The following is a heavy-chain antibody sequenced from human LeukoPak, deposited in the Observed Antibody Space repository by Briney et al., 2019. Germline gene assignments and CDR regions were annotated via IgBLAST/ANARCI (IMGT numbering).Heavy chain of an antibody. CDR1: GYTFTRYY. V-gene: IGHV1-46*01. CDR2: INPSGGST. Sequence: ASVKVSCKASGYTFTRYYMHWVRQAPGQGLEWMGMINPSGGSTSYAQKFQGRVTMTRDMSTSTVYMELSSLRSEDTAVYYCARVWNVAGNGGNQYYFDYWGQGTLVTVSS. D-gene: IGHD6-19*01. CDR3: ARVWNVAGNGGNQYYFDY. J-gene: IGHJ4*02.